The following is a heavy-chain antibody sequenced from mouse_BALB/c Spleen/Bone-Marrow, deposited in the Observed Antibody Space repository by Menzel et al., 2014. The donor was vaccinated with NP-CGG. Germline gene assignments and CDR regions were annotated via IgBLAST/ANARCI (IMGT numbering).Heavy chain of an antibody. Sequence: EVQLQQSGPELVKPGPSGKLPCKASGSTFISLLLTGVSQRPGRGLGGLGNLIPYNDGTKYNEKFKGKATLTSDKSSSTAYMELSSLTSEDSAVYYCARRWLPYAMDYWGQGTSVTVSP. D-gene: IGHD2-3*01. CDR1: GSTFISL. CDR3: ARRWLPYAMDY. CDR2: LIPYNDGT. V-gene: IGHV1-14*01. J-gene: IGHJ4*01.